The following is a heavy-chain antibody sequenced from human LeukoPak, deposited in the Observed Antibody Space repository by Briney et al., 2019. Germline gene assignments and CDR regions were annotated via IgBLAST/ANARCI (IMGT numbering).Heavy chain of an antibody. Sequence: GGSLRLSCAASGFTFSDYYMSWIRQAPGKGLEWVSYISSSGSTIYYADSVKGRFTISRDNAKNSLYLQMNSLRAEDMALYYCAKDIKWELLGGAFDIWGQGTMVTVPS. V-gene: IGHV3-11*01. CDR1: GFTFSDYY. CDR2: ISSSGSTI. J-gene: IGHJ3*02. D-gene: IGHD1-26*01. CDR3: AKDIKWELLGGAFDI.